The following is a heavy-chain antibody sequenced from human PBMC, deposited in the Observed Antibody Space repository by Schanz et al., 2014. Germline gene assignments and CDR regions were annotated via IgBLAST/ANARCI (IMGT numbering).Heavy chain of an antibody. Sequence: EVQVVESGGGLVQPGGSLRLSCTASGFNSDDYAMHWVRQAPGKGLEWVSYIRSSSTPIYYADSVKGRFTISRDNAKNSLYLQLNSLRADDTAVYYCARNRGSGGQNWYFDLWGRGTLVTVSS. CDR2: IRSSSTPI. D-gene: IGHD1-26*01. CDR1: GFNSDDYA. V-gene: IGHV3-48*01. CDR3: ARNRGSGGQNWYFDL. J-gene: IGHJ2*01.